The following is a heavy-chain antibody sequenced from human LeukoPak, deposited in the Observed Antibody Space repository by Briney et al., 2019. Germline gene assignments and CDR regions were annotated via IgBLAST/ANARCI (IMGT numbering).Heavy chain of an antibody. D-gene: IGHD6-13*01. CDR1: GFTFSSYA. CDR3: ARAGSYSTSWYGDY. CDR2: ISGSGGST. V-gene: IGHV3-23*01. Sequence: GGSLRLSCAASGFTFSSYAMSWVRQAPGKGLEWVSAISGSGGSTYYADSVKGRFTISRDNAKNSLYLQMNSLRAEDTAVYYCARAGSYSTSWYGDYWGQGTLVTVSS. J-gene: IGHJ4*02.